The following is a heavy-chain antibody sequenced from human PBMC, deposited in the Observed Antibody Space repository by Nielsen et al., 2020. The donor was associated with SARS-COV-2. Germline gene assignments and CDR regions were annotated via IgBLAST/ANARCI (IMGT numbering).Heavy chain of an antibody. CDR1: GFTCSDSS. D-gene: IGHD1-26*01. Sequence: GESLKIYCAASGFTCSDSSMNWVRQASGKGLEWLGRIRSKANDYATEYAASVKGRVIISRDDSKNTAYLLMNSLKIDDTAVYYCTRVNPTSGSWFDAFDIWGQGTLVTVSS. CDR2: IRSKANDYAT. J-gene: IGHJ3*02. V-gene: IGHV3-73*01. CDR3: TRVNPTSGSWFDAFDI.